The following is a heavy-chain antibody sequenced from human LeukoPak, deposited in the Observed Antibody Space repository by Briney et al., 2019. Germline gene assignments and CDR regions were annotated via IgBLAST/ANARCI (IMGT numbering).Heavy chain of an antibody. CDR2: ISSSSSYI. D-gene: IGHD6-6*01. V-gene: IGHV3-21*01. CDR1: GFTFSSYS. Sequence: GGSLRLSCAASGFTFSSYSMTWVRQAPGKGLEWVSSISSSSSYIYYADSVKGRFTISRDNAKNSLYLQMNSLRAEDTAVYYYAREEYSSSSLLYYYYYMDVWGKGTTVTVSS. J-gene: IGHJ6*03. CDR3: AREEYSSSSLLYYYYYMDV.